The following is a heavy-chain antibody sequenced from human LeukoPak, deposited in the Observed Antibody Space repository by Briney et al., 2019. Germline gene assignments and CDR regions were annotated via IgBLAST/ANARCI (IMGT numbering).Heavy chain of an antibody. CDR3: AKHMAQKLVPQDY. CDR2: ISGSGGST. Sequence: GGSLSLSRAASRLTFSNYVMSSVGQAPGKEREWVSGISGSGGSTYYADSVKGRFSISRDNTKNTLYLQMNSLRAEDTAVYYCAKHMAQKLVPQDYWGQGTLGTVSS. CDR1: RLTFSNYV. D-gene: IGHD6-13*01. J-gene: IGHJ4*02. V-gene: IGHV3-23*01.